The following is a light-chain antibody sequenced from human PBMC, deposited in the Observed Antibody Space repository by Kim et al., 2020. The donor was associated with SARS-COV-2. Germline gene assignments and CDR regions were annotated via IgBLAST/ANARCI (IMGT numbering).Light chain of an antibody. Sequence: PGKTARITCGGNNGGSKSVNWYQQKPGQAPVLVIYYDSDRPSGIPERFSGSNSGNTATLTISRVEAGDEADYYCQVWDTSTDLRVFGGGTQLTVL. J-gene: IGLJ2*01. CDR1: NGGSKS. CDR2: YDS. V-gene: IGLV3-21*04. CDR3: QVWDTSTDLRV.